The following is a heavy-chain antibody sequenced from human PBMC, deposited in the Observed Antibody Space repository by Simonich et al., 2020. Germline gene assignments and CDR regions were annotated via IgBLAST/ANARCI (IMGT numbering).Heavy chain of an antibody. J-gene: IGHJ3*02. D-gene: IGHD1-1*01. Sequence: QVQLVQSGAEVKKTGASVKVSCKASGYTVTSYGISWVRQAPGQGLGWMGLISAYQGNTNYAQKLQGRVTMTTDTSTSTAYMELRSLRSDDTAVYYCARSTTGTTAFDIWGQGTMVTVSS. V-gene: IGHV1-18*01. CDR1: GYTVTSYG. CDR2: ISAYQGNT. CDR3: ARSTTGTTAFDI.